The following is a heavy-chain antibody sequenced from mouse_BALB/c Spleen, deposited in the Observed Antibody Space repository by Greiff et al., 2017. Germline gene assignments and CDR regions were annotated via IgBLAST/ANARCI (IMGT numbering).Heavy chain of an antibody. J-gene: IGHJ2*01. CDR3: ARYWTKVFDY. CDR1: GYTFTDYA. Sequence: QVQLQQSGAELVRPGVSVKISCKGSGYTFTDYAMHWVKQSHAKRLEWIGVISTYYGDASYNQKFKGKATMTVDKSSSTAYMELARLTSEDSAIYYCARYWTKVFDYWGQGTTLTVSS. V-gene: IGHV1S137*01. CDR2: ISTYYGDA.